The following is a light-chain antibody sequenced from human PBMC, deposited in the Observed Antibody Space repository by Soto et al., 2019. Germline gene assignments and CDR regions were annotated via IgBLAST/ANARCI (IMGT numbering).Light chain of an antibody. J-gene: IGKJ1*01. V-gene: IGKV1-5*01. Sequence: DIQMTQSPSTLSATAGDRVTITCRASQSISAWLAWYQQKPGKAPKLLIYDASNLESGVPSRFSGSGSGTEFTLSISNLQPDDFATYYCLHGKTFGQGTKVDIK. CDR1: QSISAW. CDR3: LHGKT. CDR2: DAS.